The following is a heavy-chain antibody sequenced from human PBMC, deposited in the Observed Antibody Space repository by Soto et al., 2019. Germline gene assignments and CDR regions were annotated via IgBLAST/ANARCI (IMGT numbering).Heavy chain of an antibody. V-gene: IGHV5-51*01. CDR2: IYPGDSDT. CDR3: ARSGKYCSSTSCYLGVNYYYYGMDV. D-gene: IGHD2-2*01. J-gene: IGHJ6*02. CDR1: GYSFTSYW. Sequence: PGESLKISCKGSGYSFTSYWIGWVRQMPGKGLEWMGIIYPGDSDTRHSPSFQGQVTISADKSISTAYLQWSSLKASDTAMYYCARSGKYCSSTSCYLGVNYYYYGMDVWGQGTTVTV.